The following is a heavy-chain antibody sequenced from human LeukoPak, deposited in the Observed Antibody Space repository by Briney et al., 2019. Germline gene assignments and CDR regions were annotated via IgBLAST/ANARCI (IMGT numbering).Heavy chain of an antibody. CDR3: AKGPYCSGDCYSAQYYFDY. CDR2: ISGSGGST. Sequence: PGGSLRLSCAASGFTFSSYAMSWVRQAPGKGLEWVSAISGSGGSTYYADSVKGRFTISRDNSKNTLYLQMNSLRAEDTAVYYCAKGPYCSGDCYSAQYYFDYWGQGTLVTVSS. CDR1: GFTFSSYA. D-gene: IGHD2-21*02. V-gene: IGHV3-23*01. J-gene: IGHJ4*02.